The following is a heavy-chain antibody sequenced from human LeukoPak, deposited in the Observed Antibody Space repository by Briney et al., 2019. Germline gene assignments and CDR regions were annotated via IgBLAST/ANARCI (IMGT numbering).Heavy chain of an antibody. Sequence: GASVKVSCKTSGYTFTAHYIHWVRQAPGQGLEWMGWINPNSGGTKYAQNFQGRVTMTRDTSISTAYMELSRLRSDDTAVYYCARDGGSGHYLIDYWGQGTLVTVSS. J-gene: IGHJ4*02. D-gene: IGHD3-22*01. CDR2: INPNSGGT. CDR1: GYTFTAHY. CDR3: ARDGGSGHYLIDY. V-gene: IGHV1-2*02.